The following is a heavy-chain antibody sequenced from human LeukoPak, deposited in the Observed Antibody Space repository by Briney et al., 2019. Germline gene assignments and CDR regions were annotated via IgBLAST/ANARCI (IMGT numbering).Heavy chain of an antibody. V-gene: IGHV1-69*05. Sequence: SVKVSCKASGGTFSSYAISWVRQAPGQGLEWMGGIIPILGTANYAQKFQGRVTITTDESTSTAYMELSSLRSEDTAVYYCASGEGGYSYGPSLDYWGQGTLVTVSS. CDR2: IIPILGTA. J-gene: IGHJ4*02. D-gene: IGHD5-18*01. CDR1: GGTFSSYA. CDR3: ASGEGGYSYGPSLDY.